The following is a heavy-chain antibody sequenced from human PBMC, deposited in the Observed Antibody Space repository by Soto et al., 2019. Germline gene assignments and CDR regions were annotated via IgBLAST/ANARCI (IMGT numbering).Heavy chain of an antibody. Sequence: QVHLVQSGAGAEVKKPGAAVKGCCKASGYTFTNYYMHWVRQAPGQVLEWMGMINPRGGRTTYPQKFQGRVDMNTNTSTRTDSMELSSLRSEDTAVYYCARDLTDYYGDRNNPYNAFDIRGPGPMVPVS. CDR3: ARDLTDYYGDRNNPYNAFDI. D-gene: IGHD3-10*01. J-gene: IGHJ3*02. V-gene: IGHV1-46*03. CDR2: INPRGGRT. CDR1: GYTFTNYY.